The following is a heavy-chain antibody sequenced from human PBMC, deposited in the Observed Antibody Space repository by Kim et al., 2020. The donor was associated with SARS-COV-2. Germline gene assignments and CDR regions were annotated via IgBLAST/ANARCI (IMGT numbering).Heavy chain of an antibody. Sequence: SETLSLTCTVSGGSISSYYWSWIRQPAGKGLEWIGRIYTSGSTNYNPSLKSRVTMSVDTSNNQFSLKLSSVTAADTAVYYCARCYSNYNYYYYGMDVWGQGTTVTVSS. D-gene: IGHD4-4*01. CDR2: IYTSGST. J-gene: IGHJ6*02. CDR3: ARCYSNYNYYYYGMDV. CDR1: GGSISSYY. V-gene: IGHV4-4*07.